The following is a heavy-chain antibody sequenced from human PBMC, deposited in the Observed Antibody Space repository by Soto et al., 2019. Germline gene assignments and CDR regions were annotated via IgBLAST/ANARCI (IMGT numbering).Heavy chain of an antibody. CDR3: ARDYGGIAVAGSKGNWFDP. CDR1: GYTFTSYG. Sequence: ASVKVSCKASGYTFTSYGNSWVRQAPGQGLEWMGWISAYNGNTNYAQKPQGRVTMTTDTSTSTAYMELRSLRSDDTAVYYCARDYGGIAVAGSKGNWFDPWGQGTLVTVSS. CDR2: ISAYNGNT. J-gene: IGHJ5*02. V-gene: IGHV1-18*01. D-gene: IGHD6-19*01.